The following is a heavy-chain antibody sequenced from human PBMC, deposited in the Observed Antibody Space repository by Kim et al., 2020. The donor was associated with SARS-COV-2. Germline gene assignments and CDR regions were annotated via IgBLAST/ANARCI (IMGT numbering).Heavy chain of an antibody. J-gene: IGHJ4*02. D-gene: IGHD6-19*01. CDR1: GFSFKDYS. V-gene: IGHV3-21*01. CDR2: ISYGSTYI. CDR3: TTGDTVVGTTPEY. Sequence: GGSLRLSCVGSGFSFKDYSMNWVRQAPGKGLEWVSSISYGSTYIYDADSVKGRFTISRDNAKNSLYLQMNSLRVEYTAVYYCTTGDTVVGTTPEYWGQGTLVTVSS.